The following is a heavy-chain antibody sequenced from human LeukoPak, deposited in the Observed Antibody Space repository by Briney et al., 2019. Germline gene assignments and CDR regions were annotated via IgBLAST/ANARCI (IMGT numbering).Heavy chain of an antibody. CDR2: IYYGGST. D-gene: IGHD3-10*01. CDR1: GGSISTSNYY. CDR3: AGVRGIISRNWFDR. J-gene: IGHJ5*02. V-gene: IGHV4-39*01. Sequence: SETLSLTCTVSGGSISTSNYYWGWLRQPPGKGLEWIGTIYYGGSTYYNPSLKSRVTISVDTSKNQFSLKLSSVTAADTAVYFCAGVRGIISRNWFDRWGHGTLVTVSS.